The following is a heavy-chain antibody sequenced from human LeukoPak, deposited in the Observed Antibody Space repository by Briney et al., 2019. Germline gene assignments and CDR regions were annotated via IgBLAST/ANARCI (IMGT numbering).Heavy chain of an antibody. CDR2: ISAYNGDT. CDR1: GGTFSSYA. Sequence: AASVKVSCKASGGTFSSYAISWVRQAPGQGLEWMGWISAYNGDTNYAQKFQGRVTMTTDTSTSTAYMDLRSLRSDDTAVYYCARGGYYGSGSFPDYWGQGTLVTVSS. V-gene: IGHV1-18*01. CDR3: ARGGYYGSGSFPDY. J-gene: IGHJ4*02. D-gene: IGHD3-10*01.